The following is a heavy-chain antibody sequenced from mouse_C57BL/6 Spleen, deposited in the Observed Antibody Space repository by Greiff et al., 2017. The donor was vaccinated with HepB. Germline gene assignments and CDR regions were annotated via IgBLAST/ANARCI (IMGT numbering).Heavy chain of an antibody. CDR2: ISSGSSTI. D-gene: IGHD1-1*01. Sequence: DVMLVESGGGLVKPGGSLKLSCTASGFTFSDYGMHWVRQAPEKGLEWVAYISSGSSTIYYADTVKGRFTISRDNAKNTLFLQMTSLRSEDTAMYYCARSPYYAIDYWGQGTTLTVSS. CDR1: GFTFSDYG. J-gene: IGHJ2*01. CDR3: ARSPYYAIDY. V-gene: IGHV5-17*01.